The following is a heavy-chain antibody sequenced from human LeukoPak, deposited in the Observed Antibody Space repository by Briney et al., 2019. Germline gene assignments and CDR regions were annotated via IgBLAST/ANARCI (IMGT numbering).Heavy chain of an antibody. CDR1: GFTFSSLS. CDR3: ARSFWWFGEFSPFDY. CDR2: ISVSSSSL. J-gene: IGHJ4*02. Sequence: PGGSLRLSCAASGFTFSSLSMNWVRQAPGKGLEWVSSISVSSSSLYYADSVKGRFTISRDNAKNSLYLQMNSLRAEDTAVYYCARSFWWFGEFSPFDYWGQGTLVTVSS. V-gene: IGHV3-21*01. D-gene: IGHD3-10*01.